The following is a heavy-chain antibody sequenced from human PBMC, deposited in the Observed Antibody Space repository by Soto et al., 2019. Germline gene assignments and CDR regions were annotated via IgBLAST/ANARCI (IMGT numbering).Heavy chain of an antibody. J-gene: IGHJ4*02. CDR2: INPNSGGT. Sequence: GASVKVSCKASGYTFTGYYMHWVRQAPGQGLEWMGWINPNSGGTNYAQKFQGWVTMTRDTSISTAYMELSRLRSDDTAVYYCATGGYCSGGSCPRAFFSYWGQGTLVTVSS. CDR3: ATGGYCSGGSCPRAFFSY. D-gene: IGHD2-15*01. V-gene: IGHV1-2*04. CDR1: GYTFTGYY.